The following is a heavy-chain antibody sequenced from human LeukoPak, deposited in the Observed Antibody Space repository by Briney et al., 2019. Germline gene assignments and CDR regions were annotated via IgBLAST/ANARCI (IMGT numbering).Heavy chain of an antibody. D-gene: IGHD3-10*01. J-gene: IGHJ4*02. CDR3: ARALLWFGELSYYFDY. CDR1: GGSISSYY. Sequence: SETLSLTCTVSGGSISSYYWSWIRQPPGKGLEWIGYIYYSGSTNYNPSLKSRVTISVDTSKNQSSLKLSSVTAADTAVYYCARALLWFGELSYYFDYWGQGTLVTVSS. V-gene: IGHV4-59*01. CDR2: IYYSGST.